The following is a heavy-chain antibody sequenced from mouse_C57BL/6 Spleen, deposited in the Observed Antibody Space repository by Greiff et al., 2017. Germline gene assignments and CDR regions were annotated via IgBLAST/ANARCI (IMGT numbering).Heavy chain of an antibody. V-gene: IGHV5-4*01. CDR3: ARHDGYYYAMDY. CDR1: GFTFSSYA. J-gene: IGHJ4*01. D-gene: IGHD2-3*01. Sequence: VQLKESGGGLVKPGGSLKLSCAASGFTFSSYAMSWVRQTPEKRLEWVATISDGGSYTYYPDNVKGRFTISRDNAKNNLYLQMSHLKSEDTAMYYCARHDGYYYAMDYWGQGTSVTVSS. CDR2: ISDGGSYT.